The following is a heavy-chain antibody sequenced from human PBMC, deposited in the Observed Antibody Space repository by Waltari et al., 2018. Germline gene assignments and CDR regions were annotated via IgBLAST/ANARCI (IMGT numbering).Heavy chain of an antibody. CDR3: ARGDSSSWYGY. Sequence: QVQLQESGPGLVKPSETLSLTCAVSGYSISSGYYWDWIRQPPGKGLEWIGSIYHTGGTYYNPSLKSRVTISVDTSKNQFSLKLSSVTAADTAVYYCARGDSSSWYGYWGQGTLVTVSS. D-gene: IGHD6-13*01. CDR1: GYSISSGYY. J-gene: IGHJ4*02. CDR2: IYHTGGT. V-gene: IGHV4-38-2*01.